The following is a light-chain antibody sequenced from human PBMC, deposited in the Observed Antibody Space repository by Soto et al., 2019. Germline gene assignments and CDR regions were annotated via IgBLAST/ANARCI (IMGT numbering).Light chain of an antibody. Sequence: AIRMTQSPSSLSASAGDRVTITCRASQGISRWLAWYQQKPGKAPKLLIWAASTLQRGVPSRFSGSGSGTDFTLTISCLQPDDFATYYCQQYYGYPLAFGGGTKLEIK. J-gene: IGKJ4*01. V-gene: IGKV1-8*01. CDR2: AAS. CDR1: QGISRW. CDR3: QQYYGYPLA.